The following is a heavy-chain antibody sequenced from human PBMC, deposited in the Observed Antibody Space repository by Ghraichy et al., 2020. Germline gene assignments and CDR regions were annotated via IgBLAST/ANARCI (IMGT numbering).Heavy chain of an antibody. Sequence: GGSLRLSCAASGFTFRSYSMNWVRQAPGKGLEWVSSISSSSSSYIYYADSVKGRFTISRDNAKNSLYLQMNSLRAEDTAVYYCARDLGSTSWYPRYFDLWGRGTLVTVSS. CDR2: ISSSSSSYI. CDR1: GFTFRSYS. J-gene: IGHJ2*01. V-gene: IGHV3-21*01. CDR3: ARDLGSTSWYPRYFDL. D-gene: IGHD6-13*01.